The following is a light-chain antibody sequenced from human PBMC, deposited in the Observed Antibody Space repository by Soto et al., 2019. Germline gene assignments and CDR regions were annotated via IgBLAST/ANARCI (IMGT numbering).Light chain of an antibody. CDR3: FHHSGSTFS. CDR1: QGIGNL. Sequence: DIQMTQSPSAMSSSVGDRVTITCRASQGIGNLLTWFQQKPRAVPKSLICSNSLLQNGVPARFSGTGSGTEFTLTIRSLQPEDFATYYCFHHSGSTFSFGGGT. CDR2: SNS. V-gene: IGKV1-17*03. J-gene: IGKJ4*01.